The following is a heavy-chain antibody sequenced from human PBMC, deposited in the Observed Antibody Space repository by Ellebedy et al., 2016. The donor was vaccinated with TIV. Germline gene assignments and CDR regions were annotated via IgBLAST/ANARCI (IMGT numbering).Heavy chain of an antibody. Sequence: GESLKISCKGSGYRFTSYWNGWVRQMPGKGLEWMGIIYPGDSDTRYSPSFQGQVTIAADKSISTAYLQWGSLKATDTAMYYCERIYTYSYHDAFDIWGQGTMVTVSS. J-gene: IGHJ3*02. CDR3: ERIYTYSYHDAFDI. CDR2: IYPGDSDT. D-gene: IGHD5-18*01. CDR1: GYRFTSYW. V-gene: IGHV5-51*01.